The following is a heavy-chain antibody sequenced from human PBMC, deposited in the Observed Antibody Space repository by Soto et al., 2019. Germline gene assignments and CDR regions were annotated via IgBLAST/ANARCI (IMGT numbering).Heavy chain of an antibody. Sequence: EVQLVESGGGLVQPGGSLRLSCAASGFTFSDHYMDWVRQAPGKGLEWIGRIKNKPKSYTTQYAASVKGRFTISRDDSINSLHLQMESLRADYAAVYYCARYIVATKYLDYWGQGTLVTVSS. CDR2: IKNKPKSYTT. V-gene: IGHV3-72*01. J-gene: IGHJ4*02. D-gene: IGHD5-12*01. CDR3: ARYIVATKYLDY. CDR1: GFTFSDHY.